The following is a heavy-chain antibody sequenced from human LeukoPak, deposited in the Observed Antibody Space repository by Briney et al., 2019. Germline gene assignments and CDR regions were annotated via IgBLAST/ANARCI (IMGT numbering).Heavy chain of an antibody. Sequence: PSETLSLTCTVSGGSISSSSYYWGWIRQPPGKGLEWIGSIYYSGSTYYNPSLKSRVTISVDTSKNQFSLKLSSVTAADTAVYYCARHGRYCSSTSCYSLAWFDPWGQGTLVTVSS. CDR3: ARHGRYCSSTSCYSLAWFDP. V-gene: IGHV4-39*01. CDR1: GGSISSSSYY. D-gene: IGHD2-2*01. CDR2: IYYSGST. J-gene: IGHJ5*02.